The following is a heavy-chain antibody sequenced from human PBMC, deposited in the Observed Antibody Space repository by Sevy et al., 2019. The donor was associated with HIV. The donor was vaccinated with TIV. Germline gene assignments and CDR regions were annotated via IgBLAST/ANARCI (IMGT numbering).Heavy chain of an antibody. CDR1: GGSFSGYY. CDR3: ARLHCSGGSCYPQYFDY. J-gene: IGHJ4*02. CDR2: INHSGST. Sequence: SETLSLTCAVYGGSFSGYYWSWIRQPPGKGLEWIGEINHSGSTNYNPSLKSRVTISVDTSKNQFSLKLSSVTAADTAVYYCARLHCSGGSCYPQYFDYWGQGTLATVSS. D-gene: IGHD2-15*01. V-gene: IGHV4-34*01.